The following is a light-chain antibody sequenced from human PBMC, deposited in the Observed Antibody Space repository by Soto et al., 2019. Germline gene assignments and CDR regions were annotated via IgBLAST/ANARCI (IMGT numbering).Light chain of an antibody. Sequence: QSALTQPSSASGTPGQRVTISCSGSSSNIGRDYVYWYQQLPGAAPKLLIYRNTQRPSGVPDRFSGSKSGTSASLAISGLRSEDEADYYCAAWDDSLSGVVFGGGTKLTVL. V-gene: IGLV1-47*01. CDR1: SSNIGRDY. J-gene: IGLJ2*01. CDR2: RNT. CDR3: AAWDDSLSGVV.